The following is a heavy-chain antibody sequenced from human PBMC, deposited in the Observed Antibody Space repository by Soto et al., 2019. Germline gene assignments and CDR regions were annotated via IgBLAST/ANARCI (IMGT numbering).Heavy chain of an antibody. D-gene: IGHD3-10*01. Sequence: QVQLVESGGGVVQPGRSLRLSCAASGFTFSSYGMHWVRQAPGKGLEWVAVIWYDGSNKYYADSVKGRFTISRDNSKNTLYLQMNSLRAEDTAVYYCASTALMVRGVINLFPHFDYWGQGTLVTVSS. J-gene: IGHJ4*02. CDR1: GFTFSSYG. CDR3: ASTALMVRGVINLFPHFDY. CDR2: IWYDGSNK. V-gene: IGHV3-33*01.